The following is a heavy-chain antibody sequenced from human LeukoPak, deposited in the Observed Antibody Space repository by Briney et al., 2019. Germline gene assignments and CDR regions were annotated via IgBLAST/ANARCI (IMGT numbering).Heavy chain of an antibody. J-gene: IGHJ3*02. CDR2: IYTSGST. CDR3: ISSSSSWYADAFDI. D-gene: IGHD6-13*01. Sequence: SETLSLTCTVSGGSISSYYWSWIRQPAGKGLEWIGRIYTSGSTNYNPSLKSRVTMSVDTSKNQFSLKLSSVTAADTAVYDCISSSSSWYADAFDIWGQGTMVTVSS. V-gene: IGHV4-4*07. CDR1: GGSISSYY.